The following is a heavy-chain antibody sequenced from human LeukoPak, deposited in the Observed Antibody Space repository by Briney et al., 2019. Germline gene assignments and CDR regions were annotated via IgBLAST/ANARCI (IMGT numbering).Heavy chain of an antibody. J-gene: IGHJ4*02. V-gene: IGHV4-59*01. CDR2: IYYSGST. CDR1: GGSISGYF. CDR3: ARDKSADY. Sequence: SETLSLTCTVSGGSISGYFWSWIRQPPGKGLEWIGHIYYSGSTTYNPSLKSRVTISVDTSKNRFSLKLSSVTAADTAVYYCARDKSADYWGQGTLITVSS.